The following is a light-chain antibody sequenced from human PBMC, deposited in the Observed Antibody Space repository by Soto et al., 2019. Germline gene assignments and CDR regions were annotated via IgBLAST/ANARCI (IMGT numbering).Light chain of an antibody. J-gene: IGKJ4*01. CDR2: DAS. Sequence: EIVLTQSPATLSLSPGERATLSCRASQSVSSYLAWYQQKPGQAPRLLIYDASNRATGIPARFSGSGSGTDFTPPISSLEPEDFAVYYCQPRANWPLTFGEGTKVRSN. CDR3: QPRANWPLT. V-gene: IGKV3-11*01. CDR1: QSVSSY.